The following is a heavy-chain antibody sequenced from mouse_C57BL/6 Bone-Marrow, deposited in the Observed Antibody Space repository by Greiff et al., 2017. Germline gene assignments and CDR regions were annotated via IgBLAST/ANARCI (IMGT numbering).Heavy chain of an antibody. Sequence: QVQLQQPGAELVMPGASVKLSCKASGYTFTRYWMHWVKQRPGQGLEWIGEIDPSDSYTNYNQKFKGKSPLTVDKSSSTAYMQLSSVTSEDSAVYYCAGLGDGPPLCWYFDVWGTGTTGTVSS. CDR3: AGLGDGPPLCWYFDV. CDR1: GYTFTRYW. D-gene: IGHD2-3*01. J-gene: IGHJ1*03. V-gene: IGHV1-69*01. CDR2: IDPSDSYT.